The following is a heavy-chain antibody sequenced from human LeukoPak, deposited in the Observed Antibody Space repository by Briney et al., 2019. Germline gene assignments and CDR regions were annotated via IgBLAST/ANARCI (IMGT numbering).Heavy chain of an antibody. CDR3: ARHYWAPGAFDI. J-gene: IGHJ3*02. Sequence: PSETLSLTCTVSGYSISSGYYWSWIRQPPGKGLEWIGYIYYSGSTYYNPSLRSRVTISVDTFKNQFSLTLSSVTAADTAVYYCARHYWAPGAFDIWGQGTMVTVSS. CDR1: GYSISSGYY. CDR2: IYYSGST. V-gene: IGHV4-38-2*02. D-gene: IGHD2-8*02.